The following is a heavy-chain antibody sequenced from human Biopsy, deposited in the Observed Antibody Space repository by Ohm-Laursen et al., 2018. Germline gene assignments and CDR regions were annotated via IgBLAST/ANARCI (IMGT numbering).Heavy chain of an antibody. CDR1: DGSINSNDYY. CDR2: VHYSGAT. D-gene: IGHD3-3*01. V-gene: IGHV4-39*01. Sequence: SDTLSLTCTVSDGSINSNDYYWGWIRQAPGKGLEWLGSVHYSGATYYNPPLTSRATISVDTAKNQFFLKLRSVTAADTAVYYCARRTLFTHYFDFWGPGTLATVSS. J-gene: IGHJ4*02. CDR3: ARRTLFTHYFDF.